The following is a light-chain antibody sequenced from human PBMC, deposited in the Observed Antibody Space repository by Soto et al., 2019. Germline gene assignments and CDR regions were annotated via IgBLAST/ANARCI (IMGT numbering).Light chain of an antibody. CDR2: DAS. V-gene: IGKV3-11*01. CDR1: QSVSSY. J-gene: IGKJ4*01. Sequence: EIVLTQSPATLSLSPGERATLSCRASQSVSSYLAWYQQKPGQAPRLLIYDASNRATGIPARFSGSGSGTEFTLTISSLEPEDFAVYYCQQRSNLPLTFCGGTKVEIK. CDR3: QQRSNLPLT.